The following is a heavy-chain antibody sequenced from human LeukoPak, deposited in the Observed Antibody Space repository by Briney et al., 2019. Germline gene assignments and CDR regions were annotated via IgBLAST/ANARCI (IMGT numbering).Heavy chain of an antibody. CDR2: IYSGGST. V-gene: IGHV3-66*01. Sequence: GGSLRLSCAASGFTVSSYYMTWVRQAPGKGLEWVSIIYSGGSTYYADSVKGRFTISRDNSKNMLYLQMNSLRTEDTAVYYCARDGGSNWEIDYWGQGTLVTVSS. J-gene: IGHJ4*02. CDR1: GFTVSSYY. D-gene: IGHD6-13*01. CDR3: ARDGGSNWEIDY.